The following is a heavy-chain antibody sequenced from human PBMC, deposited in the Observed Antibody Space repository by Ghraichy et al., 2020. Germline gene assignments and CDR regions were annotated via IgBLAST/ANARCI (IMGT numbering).Heavy chain of an antibody. CDR2: ISSSSRTK. CDR1: GFTFSSYD. J-gene: IGHJ6*02. V-gene: IGHV3-48*02. Sequence: LSLTCAASGFTFSSYDMNWVRQAPGKGLEWLSSISSSSRTKFYGDSVKGRFTISRDNAKNSLYLEMKSLRDEDTAVYYCARPSRVVRFYYYDALDVWGQGTTVTVSS. D-gene: IGHD4-23*01. CDR3: ARPSRVVRFYYYDALDV.